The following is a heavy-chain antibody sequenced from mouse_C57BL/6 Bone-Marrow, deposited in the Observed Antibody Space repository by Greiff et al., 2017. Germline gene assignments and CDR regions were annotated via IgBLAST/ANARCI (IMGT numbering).Heavy chain of an antibody. D-gene: IGHD1-1*01. Sequence: VQLQQSGPELVKPGASVKMSCKASGYTFTDYNMHWVKQSHGKSLEWIGYINPNNGGTSYNQKFKGKATLTVNKSSSTAYMELRSLASEDSAVYYCARPLYYGNGYRYFDVWGTGTTVTVSS. V-gene: IGHV1-22*01. CDR3: ARPLYYGNGYRYFDV. CDR2: INPNNGGT. J-gene: IGHJ1*03. CDR1: GYTFTDYN.